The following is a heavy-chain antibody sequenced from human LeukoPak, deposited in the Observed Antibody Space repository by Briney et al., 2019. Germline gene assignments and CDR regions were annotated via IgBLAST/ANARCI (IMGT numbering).Heavy chain of an antibody. CDR1: GGSISSSSYY. J-gene: IGHJ4*02. CDR3: ARDHLRRAEGAY. Sequence: SETLSLTCTVSGGSISSSSYYWGWIRQPPGKGLEWIGSIYYSGSTYYNPSLKSRVTISVDTSKNQFPLKLSSVTAADTAVYYCARDHLRRAEGAYWGQGTLVTVSS. D-gene: IGHD5/OR15-5a*01. CDR2: IYYSGST. V-gene: IGHV4-39*06.